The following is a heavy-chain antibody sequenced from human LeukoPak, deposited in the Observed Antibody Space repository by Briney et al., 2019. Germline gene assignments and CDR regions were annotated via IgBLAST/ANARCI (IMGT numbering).Heavy chain of an antibody. V-gene: IGHV3-21*01. CDR2: ISAGGGST. Sequence: LSLTCTVSGGSISSYYWSWVRQAPGKGLEWVSAISAGGGSTYYADSVKGRFTISRDNAKNSLYLQMNSLRAEDTAVYYCARDRDYGGNSDFQHWGQGTLVTVSS. D-gene: IGHD4-23*01. CDR3: ARDRDYGGNSDFQH. CDR1: GGSISSYY. J-gene: IGHJ1*01.